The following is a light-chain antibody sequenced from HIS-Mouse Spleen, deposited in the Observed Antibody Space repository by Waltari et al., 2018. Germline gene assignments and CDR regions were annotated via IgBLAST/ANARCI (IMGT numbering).Light chain of an antibody. CDR1: QSVLYSSNNKTY. CDR3: QQYYSTPYT. V-gene: IGKV4-1*01. CDR2: WAS. J-gene: IGKJ2*01. Sequence: DIVMTQSPDSLAVSLGERATINCKSSQSVLYSSNNKTYLAWYQQKPGQPPKLLIYWASTREYGVPDRFSGSGSGTDFTLTISNLQAEDVAVYYCQQYYSTPYTFGQGTKLEIK.